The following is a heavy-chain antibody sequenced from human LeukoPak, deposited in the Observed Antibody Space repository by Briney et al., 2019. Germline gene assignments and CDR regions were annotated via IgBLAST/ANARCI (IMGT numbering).Heavy chain of an antibody. CDR2: IYYSGST. D-gene: IGHD6-19*01. V-gene: IGHV4-39*07. CDR3: AREAVAGNWFDP. J-gene: IGHJ5*02. CDR1: GGSISSSSYY. Sequence: PSETLSLTCTVSGGSISSSSYYWGWIRQPPGKGLEWIGSIYYSGSTYYNPSLKSRVTISVDTSKNQFSPKLSSVTAADTAVYYCAREAVAGNWFDPWGQGTLVTVSS.